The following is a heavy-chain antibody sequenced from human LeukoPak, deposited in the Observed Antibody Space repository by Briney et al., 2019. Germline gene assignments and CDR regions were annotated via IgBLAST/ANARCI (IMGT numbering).Heavy chain of an antibody. Sequence: MSGGSLRLSCAASAFTFSRYSMNWVRQAPGKGLEWVSSISGSSSYIYYADSVKGRFTISRDNAKNSLYLQMNSLRAEETAVYYCAKDPRFGRLPDYWGQGTLVTVSS. V-gene: IGHV3-21*01. CDR3: AKDPRFGRLPDY. J-gene: IGHJ4*02. CDR1: AFTFSRYS. D-gene: IGHD2-15*01. CDR2: ISGSSSYI.